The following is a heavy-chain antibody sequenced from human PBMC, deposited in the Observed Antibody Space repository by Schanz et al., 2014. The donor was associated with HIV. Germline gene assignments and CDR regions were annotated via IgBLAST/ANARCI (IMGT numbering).Heavy chain of an antibody. Sequence: QEQLVESGGGVFQPGRSLRLSCVASGFNFDSYGMHWVRQAPGKGRERVAVISYDGTKKQYADSVKGRVTISRDKSKNTLYLQMTTLRTEDTAVYYCAKPEYDSRGNSQSHFDSWGQGTLVTVSS. V-gene: IGHV3-30*18. J-gene: IGHJ4*02. CDR3: AKPEYDSRGNSQSHFDS. CDR1: GFNFDSYG. CDR2: ISYDGTKK. D-gene: IGHD3-22*01.